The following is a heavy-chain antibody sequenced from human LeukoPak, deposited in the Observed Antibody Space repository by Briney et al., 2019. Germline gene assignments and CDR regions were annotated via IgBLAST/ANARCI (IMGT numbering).Heavy chain of an antibody. V-gene: IGHV4-39*01. CDR3: ARHSYGTFDY. J-gene: IGHJ4*02. CDR1: GDSINTKNYY. CDR2: IYYSGNT. D-gene: IGHD5-18*01. Sequence: PSETLSLTCTVSGDSINTKNYYWGWIRRPPGKGLEWIGSIYYSGNTYYNPSLKSRVTLSIDTSKNQFSLRLSSVTAADTAVYQCARHSYGTFDYWGQGTLVTVSS.